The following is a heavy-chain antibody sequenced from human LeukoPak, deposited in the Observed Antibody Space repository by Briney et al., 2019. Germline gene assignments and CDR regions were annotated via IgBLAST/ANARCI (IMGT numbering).Heavy chain of an antibody. CDR2: MNPNSGNT. CDR3: ASAVAASTLYYGMDV. CDR1: GYTFTSYD. J-gene: IGHJ6*02. V-gene: IGHV1-8*01. Sequence: ASVKVSCKASGYTFTSYDINWVRQATGQGLEWMGWMNPNSGNTGYAQKFQGRVTMTRNTSISTAYMELSSLRSEDTAVYYCASAVAASTLYYGMDVWGQGTTVTVSS. D-gene: IGHD2-15*01.